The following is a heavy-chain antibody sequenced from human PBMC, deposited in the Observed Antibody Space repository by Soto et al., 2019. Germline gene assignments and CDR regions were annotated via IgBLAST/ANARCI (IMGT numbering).Heavy chain of an antibody. CDR2: IYSGGST. CDR1: GFTVSSNY. CDR3: ARGTEYYDFWSGLYYGMDV. D-gene: IGHD3-3*01. Sequence: GGSLRLSCAASGFTVSSNYMSWVRQAPGKGLEWVSVIYSGGSTYYADSVKGRFTISRDNSKNTLYLQMNSLRAEDTAVYYCARGTEYYDFWSGLYYGMDVWGQGTTVTVSS. V-gene: IGHV3-53*01. J-gene: IGHJ6*02.